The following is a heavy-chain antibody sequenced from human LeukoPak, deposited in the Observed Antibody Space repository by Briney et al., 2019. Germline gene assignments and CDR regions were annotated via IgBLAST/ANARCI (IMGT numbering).Heavy chain of an antibody. CDR3: ATDGYGDYYFDY. Sequence: SQTLSLTCTVSVGSISSGGYYWSWIRQHPGKGLEWIGYIYYSGSTYYNPSLKSRVTISVDTSKNQFSLKLSSVTAADTAVYYWATDGYGDYYFDYWGQGTLVTVSS. V-gene: IGHV4-31*03. D-gene: IGHD4-17*01. J-gene: IGHJ4*02. CDR2: IYYSGST. CDR1: VGSISSGGYY.